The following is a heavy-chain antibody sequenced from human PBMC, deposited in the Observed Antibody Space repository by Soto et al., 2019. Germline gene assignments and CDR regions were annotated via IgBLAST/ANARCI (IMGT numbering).Heavy chain of an antibody. CDR3: NMVVADELLIDY. CDR1: GYTFTSYA. V-gene: IGHV1-3*01. D-gene: IGHD2-15*01. Sequence: ASVKVSCKASGYTFTSYAMHWVRQAPGQRLEWMGWINAGNGNTKYSQKFQGRVTITRDTSASTAYMELSSLRSEDTAVYYCNMVVADELLIDYWGQGTLVTVSS. CDR2: INAGNGNT. J-gene: IGHJ4*02.